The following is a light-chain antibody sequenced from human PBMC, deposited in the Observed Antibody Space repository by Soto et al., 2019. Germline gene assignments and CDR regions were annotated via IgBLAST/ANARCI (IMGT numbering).Light chain of an antibody. CDR2: EDH. V-gene: IGLV6-57*01. Sequence: NFMLTQPHSVSESPGKTVTISCTRSSGNIASNYVQWYQQRPGSSPTTVIYEDHQRPSGVPDRFSGSIDSSSNSASLTISGLQTEDEADYYCQSYDSSNWVFGGGTKLTVL. J-gene: IGLJ3*02. CDR1: SGNIASNY. CDR3: QSYDSSNWV.